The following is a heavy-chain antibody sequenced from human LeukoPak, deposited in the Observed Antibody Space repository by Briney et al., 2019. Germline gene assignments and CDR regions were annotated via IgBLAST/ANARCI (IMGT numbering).Heavy chain of an antibody. J-gene: IGHJ4*02. V-gene: IGHV3-48*03. D-gene: IGHD4-23*01. CDR3: TRDRSVGYFDY. CDR1: GFTFSSYE. CDR2: ISSSGTTI. Sequence: SGGSLRLSCAASGFTFSSYEMSWVRQAPGKGLEWLSYISSSGTTIYYADSVKGRFTISRDNAKNSLYLQMNSLRVEDTAVYYCTRDRSVGYFDYWGQGTLVTVSS.